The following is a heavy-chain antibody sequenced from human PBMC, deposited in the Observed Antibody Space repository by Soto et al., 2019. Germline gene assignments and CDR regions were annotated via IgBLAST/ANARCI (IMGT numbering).Heavy chain of an antibody. Sequence: ASVKVSCKASGYTFTGYYMHWVRQAPGQGLEWMGWINPNSGGTNYAQKFQGRVTMTRDTSISTAYMELSRLRSDDTAVYYCARELTIAAPHYYGVDVWGQGTTVTVSS. J-gene: IGHJ6*02. V-gene: IGHV1-2*02. CDR1: GYTFTGYY. CDR3: ARELTIAAPHYYGVDV. CDR2: INPNSGGT. D-gene: IGHD6-13*01.